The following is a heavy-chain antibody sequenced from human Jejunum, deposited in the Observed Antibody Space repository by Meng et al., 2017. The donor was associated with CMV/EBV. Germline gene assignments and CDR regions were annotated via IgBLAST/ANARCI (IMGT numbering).Heavy chain of an antibody. D-gene: IGHD3-10*01. CDR3: ARGLRGYLLAFDP. J-gene: IGHJ5*02. V-gene: IGHV4-59*13. Sequence: TVARDSINSDYWNWIRQPPGKRLEWIGYVSDIGRTNYNASLRSRVTMSLDTSNKHFFLKLSSVTAADTAVYYCARGLRGYLLAFDPWGQGSLVTVSS. CDR1: RDSINSDY. CDR2: VSDIGRT.